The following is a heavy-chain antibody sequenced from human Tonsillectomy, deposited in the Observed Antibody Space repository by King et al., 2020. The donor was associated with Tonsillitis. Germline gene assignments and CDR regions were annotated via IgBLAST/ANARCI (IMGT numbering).Heavy chain of an antibody. V-gene: IGHV5-10-1*03. CDR1: GYSFTNHW. J-gene: IGHJ4*02. Sequence: EGQLVQSGAEVKKPGESLRISCKGSGYSFTNHWINWVRQMPGKGLEWMGRIDPSDSYTNYSPSFQGHVTISVDKSISTAYLQWSSLKASDTAVYFCARQCSSGCHYFDYWGQGTLVTVSS. CDR2: IDPSDSYT. CDR3: ARQCSSGCHYFDY. D-gene: IGHD6-19*01.